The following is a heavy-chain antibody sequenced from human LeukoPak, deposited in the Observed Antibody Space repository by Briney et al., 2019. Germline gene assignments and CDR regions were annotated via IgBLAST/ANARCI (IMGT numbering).Heavy chain of an antibody. J-gene: IGHJ6*03. D-gene: IGHD3-10*01. CDR1: GYTFTGYY. CDR2: INPNSSGT. CDR3: ARGFGELYYYYYYMDV. Sequence: ASVKVSCKASGYTFTGYYMHWVRQAPGQGLEWMGWINPNSSGTNYAQKFQGRVTMTRDTSISKAYMELSRLRSDDTAVYYCARGFGELYYYYYYMDVWGKGTTVTVSS. V-gene: IGHV1-2*02.